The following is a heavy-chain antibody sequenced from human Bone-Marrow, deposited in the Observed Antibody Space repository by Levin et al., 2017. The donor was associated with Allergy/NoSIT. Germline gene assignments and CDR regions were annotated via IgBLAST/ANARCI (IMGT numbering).Heavy chain of an antibody. Sequence: GSLRLSCAVYGGSFSGYYWSWIRQPPGKGLEWIGEINHSGSTNYNPSLKSRVTISVDTSKNQFSLKLSSVTAADTAVYYCARGLTYYYGSGSYYKMPLNYWGQGTLVTVSS. V-gene: IGHV4-34*01. J-gene: IGHJ4*02. CDR3: ARGLTYYYGSGSYYKMPLNY. D-gene: IGHD3-10*01. CDR1: GGSFSGYY. CDR2: INHSGST.